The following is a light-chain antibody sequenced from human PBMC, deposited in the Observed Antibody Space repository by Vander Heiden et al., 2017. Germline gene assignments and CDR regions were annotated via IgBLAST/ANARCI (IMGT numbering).Light chain of an antibody. Sequence: DIPMPQSPSSLSASVGDRVTITCQASQDISNYLHWYQQKPGKAPKLLIYDASNLETGVPSRFSGSGSGTDFTFTISSLQPEDIATYYCQQYDNLLLTFGPGTKVDIK. V-gene: IGKV1-33*01. CDR1: QDISNY. J-gene: IGKJ3*01. CDR3: QQYDNLLLT. CDR2: DAS.